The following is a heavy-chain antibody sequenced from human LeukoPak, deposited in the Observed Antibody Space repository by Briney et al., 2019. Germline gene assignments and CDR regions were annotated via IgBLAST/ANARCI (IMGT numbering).Heavy chain of an antibody. CDR2: ITGSGGST. J-gene: IGHJ4*02. Sequence: GASLRLSCAASGFTFSNYAMSWVRQAPGKGLEWVSAITGSGGSTYYADSVKGRFTISRDNSKNTLYLQMNSLRAEDTAVYYCARGSSGGYWGQGTLVTVSS. CDR1: GFTFSNYA. CDR3: ARGSSGGY. V-gene: IGHV3-23*01. D-gene: IGHD6-19*01.